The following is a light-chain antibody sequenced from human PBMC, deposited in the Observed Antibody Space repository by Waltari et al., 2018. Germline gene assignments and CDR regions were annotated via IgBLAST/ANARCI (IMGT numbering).Light chain of an antibody. V-gene: IGKV1-39*01. J-gene: IGKJ1*01. Sequence: IQMTQSPSSLSASVGDRVTITCRARQFGSNYVNWYQHKPGQAPKLLIFAASTLHSGVPGRFSGSGSGTEFALTISGLQPDDFATYYCQQGYRTWTFGLGTRVEIK. CDR3: QQGYRTWT. CDR2: AAS. CDR1: QFGSNY.